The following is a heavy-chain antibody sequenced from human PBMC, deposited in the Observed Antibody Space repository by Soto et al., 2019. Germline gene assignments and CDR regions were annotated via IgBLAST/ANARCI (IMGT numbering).Heavy chain of an antibody. CDR1: GDSVSSNSAA. J-gene: IGHJ4*02. CDR3: ARSLWEGYSGYDRFPQTNYYFDY. V-gene: IGHV6-1*01. D-gene: IGHD5-12*01. Sequence: PSQTLSLTCAISGDSVSSNSAAWNWIRQSPSRGLEWLGRTYYRSKWYNDYAVSVKSRITINPDTSKNQFSLQLNSVTPEDTAVYYCARSLWEGYSGYDRFPQTNYYFDYWGQGTLVTVSS. CDR2: TYYRSKWYN.